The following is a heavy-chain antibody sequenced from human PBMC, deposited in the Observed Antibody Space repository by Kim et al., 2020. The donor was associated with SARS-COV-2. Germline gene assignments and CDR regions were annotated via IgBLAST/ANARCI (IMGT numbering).Heavy chain of an antibody. Sequence: SETLSLTCTVSGGSISSGGYYWSWIRQHPGKGLEWIGYIYYSGSTYYNPSLKSRVTISVDTSKNQFSLKLSSVTAADTAVYYCARVLGYCSGGSCHPQYYYYGMDVWGQGTTVTVSS. CDR2: IYYSGST. V-gene: IGHV4-31*03. CDR1: GGSISSGGYY. D-gene: IGHD2-15*01. J-gene: IGHJ6*02. CDR3: ARVLGYCSGGSCHPQYYYYGMDV.